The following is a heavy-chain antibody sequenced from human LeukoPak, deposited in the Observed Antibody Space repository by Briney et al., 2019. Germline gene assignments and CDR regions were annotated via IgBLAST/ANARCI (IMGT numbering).Heavy chain of an antibody. J-gene: IGHJ6*03. Sequence: GGSLRLSCAASGFRFSNYAMTWVRQAPGKGLEWVSTLGGSGGSRYYADSVKGRFTMSRDNSNNMLYLQMNSLRAEDTAVYYCAKHRRQIYYNYYMDAWGKGTTVTVS. CDR3: AKHRRQIYYNYYMDA. CDR1: GFRFSNYA. CDR2: LGGSGGSR. V-gene: IGHV3-23*01.